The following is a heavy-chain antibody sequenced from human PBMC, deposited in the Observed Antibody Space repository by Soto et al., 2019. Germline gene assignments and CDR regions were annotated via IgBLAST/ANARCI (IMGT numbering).Heavy chain of an antibody. CDR3: ARDLWGYCGTDCYPLDV. CDR2: MYNTGST. D-gene: IGHD2-21*02. Sequence: WETLSLTCTVSGGSISGYYWSWIRQPPGKGLEWIGYMYNTGSTVYNPSFKSRVTISVDTSKNQFSLKLNSVTAADTAVYYCARDLWGYCGTDCYPLDVWGQGTTVT. V-gene: IGHV4-59*01. CDR1: GGSISGYY. J-gene: IGHJ6*02.